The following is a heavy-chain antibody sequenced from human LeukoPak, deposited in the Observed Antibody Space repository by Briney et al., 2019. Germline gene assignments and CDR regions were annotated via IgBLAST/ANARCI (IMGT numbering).Heavy chain of an antibody. D-gene: IGHD2-2*01. CDR3: ARTRDNYYYMDV. CDR2: IKLDGSEK. CDR1: GFTFSSYW. V-gene: IGHV3-7*01. J-gene: IGHJ6*03. Sequence: GGSLRPSCAASGFTFSSYWMSWVRQAPGKGLEWVANIKLDGSEKYYVDSVKGRFTISRDNAKNSLYLQMNSLRAEDTAVYYCARTRDNYYYMDVWGKGTTVTVSS.